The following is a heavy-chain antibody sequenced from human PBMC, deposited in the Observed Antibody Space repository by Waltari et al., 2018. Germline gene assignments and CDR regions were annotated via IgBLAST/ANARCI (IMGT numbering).Heavy chain of an antibody. CDR2: IYYSGGT. J-gene: IGHJ4*02. CDR3: ARQDRVGGDY. V-gene: IGHV4-39*01. Sequence: QLQLQESGPGLVKPSETLSLTCTVSGGSISSSSYYWGWIRQPPGKGLEWIGCIYYSGGTYFTPSLKRRVTISVDTSKNHVSLKQSSVTAADTAVYYCARQDRVGGDYWGQGTLVTVSS. CDR1: GGSISSSSYY. D-gene: IGHD3-16*01.